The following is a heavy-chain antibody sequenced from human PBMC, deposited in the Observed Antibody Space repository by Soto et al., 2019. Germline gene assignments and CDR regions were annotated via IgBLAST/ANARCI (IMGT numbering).Heavy chain of an antibody. J-gene: IGHJ4*02. V-gene: IGHV4-61*01. D-gene: IGHD3-10*01. CDR1: GGSVSSGSYY. CDR2: IYYSGST. CDR3: ARGDRMVRGVINRRIDY. Sequence: SETLSLTCTVSGGSVSSGSYYWSWIRQPPGKGLEWIGYIYYSGSTNYNPSLKSRVTISVDTSKNQFSLKLSSVTAADTAVYYCARGDRMVRGVINRRIDYWGQGTLVTVSS.